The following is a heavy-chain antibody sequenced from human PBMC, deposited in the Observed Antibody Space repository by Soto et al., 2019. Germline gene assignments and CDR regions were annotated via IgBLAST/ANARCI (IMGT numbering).Heavy chain of an antibody. CDR3: AREGTYGSGSIDYYYGMDV. V-gene: IGHV1-69*13. CDR2: IIPIFGTA. Sequence: ASVKVSCKASGGTFSSYAISWVRQAPGQGLEWMGGIIPIFGTANYAQKFQGRVTITADESTSTAYMELSSLRSGDTAVYYCAREGTYGSGSIDYYYGMDVWGQGTTVTVSS. CDR1: GGTFSSYA. D-gene: IGHD3-10*01. J-gene: IGHJ6*02.